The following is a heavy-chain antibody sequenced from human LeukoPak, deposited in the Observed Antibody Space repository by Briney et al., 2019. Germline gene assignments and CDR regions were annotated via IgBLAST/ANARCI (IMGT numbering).Heavy chain of an antibody. CDR3: ARVIAAVTSKGVLHY. J-gene: IGHJ4*02. V-gene: IGHV1-2*06. CDR2: IDPNSGDT. D-gene: IGHD6-19*01. Sequence: AXXKVSCKASGYTFTGYYMHWVRQAPGQGLEWIGRIDPNSGDTNFAQKFQGRVTMTRDTSITTAYMELSRLRSDDTAVYYCARVIAAVTSKGVLHYWGQGTLVTVSS. CDR1: GYTFTGYY.